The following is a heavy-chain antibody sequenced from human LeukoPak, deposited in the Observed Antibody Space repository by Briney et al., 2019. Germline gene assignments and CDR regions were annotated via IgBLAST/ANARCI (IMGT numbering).Heavy chain of an antibody. Sequence: ASVTVSFKASGYTFTGYYMHWVRQAPGQGLEWMGWINPNSGGTNYAQKFQGRVTMTRDTSISTAYMELGRLRSDDTAVYYCARANHSGYYPNWFDPWGQGTLVTVSS. V-gene: IGHV1-2*02. CDR1: GYTFTGYY. J-gene: IGHJ5*02. CDR3: ARANHSGYYPNWFDP. D-gene: IGHD3-22*01. CDR2: INPNSGGT.